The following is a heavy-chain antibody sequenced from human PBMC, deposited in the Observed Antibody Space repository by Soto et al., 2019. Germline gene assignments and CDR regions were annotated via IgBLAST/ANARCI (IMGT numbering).Heavy chain of an antibody. Sequence: QVQLVQSGAEVKKPGSSVKVSCKASGGTFSSYTISWVRQAPGQGLEWMGRIIPILGIANYAQKFQGRVNITADKSTSTTYMELSSLRSEDTAVYYCARVTGRIAVAGTDNYYGMDVWGQGTTVTVAS. CDR1: GGTFSSYT. CDR3: ARVTGRIAVAGTDNYYGMDV. V-gene: IGHV1-69*02. CDR2: IIPILGIA. J-gene: IGHJ6*02. D-gene: IGHD6-19*01.